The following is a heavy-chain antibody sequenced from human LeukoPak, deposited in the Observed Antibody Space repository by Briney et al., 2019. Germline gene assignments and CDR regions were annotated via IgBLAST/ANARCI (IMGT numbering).Heavy chain of an antibody. CDR1: GGSISRYY. D-gene: IGHD3-22*01. CDR3: ARDLGHYDSSGYSGDY. V-gene: IGHV4-59*01. Sequence: TSSETLSLTCTVSGGSISRYYWSWIRQPPGKGLEWIGYIYYSGSTNYNPSLKSRVTISVDTSKNQFSLKLSSVTAADTAVYYCARDLGHYDSSGYSGDYWGQGTLVTVSS. CDR2: IYYSGST. J-gene: IGHJ4*02.